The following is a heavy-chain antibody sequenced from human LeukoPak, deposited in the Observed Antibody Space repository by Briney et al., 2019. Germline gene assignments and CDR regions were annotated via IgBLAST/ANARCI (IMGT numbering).Heavy chain of an antibody. CDR2: ISWNSGSI. J-gene: IGHJ3*02. CDR1: GFTFDDDV. Sequence: GRSLRLSCVASGFTFDDDVMHWVRQAPGKGLEWVSGISWNSGSIGYVDSVKGRFTISRDNAKNSLYLQMNSLRVDDTALYYRAKERGSSWLDAFDIWGQGTMVTVSS. D-gene: IGHD6-13*01. CDR3: AKERGSSWLDAFDI. V-gene: IGHV3-9*01.